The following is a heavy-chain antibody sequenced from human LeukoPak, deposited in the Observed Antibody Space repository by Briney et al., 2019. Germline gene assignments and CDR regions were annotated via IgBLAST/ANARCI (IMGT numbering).Heavy chain of an antibody. CDR3: ARLPLYGSGSYYNRPFGY. CDR1: GGSISSYY. V-gene: IGHV4-59*08. J-gene: IGHJ4*02. Sequence: SETLSLTCTVSGGSISSYYWSWIRQPPAKGLEWIGYIYYTGSTNYTPSPKSRVTISVHTSKTQFSLKLSSVTAADTAVYYWARLPLYGSGSYYNRPFGYWGQGTLVTVSS. CDR2: IYYTGST. D-gene: IGHD3-10*01.